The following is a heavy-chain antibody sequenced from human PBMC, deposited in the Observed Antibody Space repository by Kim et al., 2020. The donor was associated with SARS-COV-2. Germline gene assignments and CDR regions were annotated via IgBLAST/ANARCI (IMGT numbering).Heavy chain of an antibody. CDR3: ARDGGAGFDP. Sequence: NTGYAQKFQGRVTMTRNTSISTAYMELSSLRSEDTAVYYCARDGGAGFDPWGQGTLVTVSS. V-gene: IGHV1-8*01. J-gene: IGHJ5*02. CDR2: NT. D-gene: IGHD3-16*01.